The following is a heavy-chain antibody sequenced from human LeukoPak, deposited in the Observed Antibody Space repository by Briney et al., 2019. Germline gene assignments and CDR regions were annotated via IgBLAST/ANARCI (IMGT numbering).Heavy chain of an antibody. CDR1: GFTFSSYG. D-gene: IGHD6-19*01. CDR3: ARVRGGWYLDY. J-gene: IGHJ4*02. V-gene: IGHV3-33*01. CDR2: IWYDGSNK. Sequence: PGGSLRLSCAASGFTFSSYGMHWVRQAPGKGLEWVAVIWYDGSNKYYADSVKGRFTISRDNSKNALYLQMNSLSAEDTAVYYCARVRGGWYLDYWGQGTLVTVSS.